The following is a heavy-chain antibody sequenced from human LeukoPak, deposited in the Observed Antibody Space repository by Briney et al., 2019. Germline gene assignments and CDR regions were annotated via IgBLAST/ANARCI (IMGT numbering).Heavy chain of an antibody. V-gene: IGHV4-39*07. CDR2: IYYSGST. CDR3: ARVPRDHWSGLWSWFDP. D-gene: IGHD3-3*01. CDR1: GDSISSGSYY. Sequence: SETLSLTCTVSGDSISSGSYYWSWIRQPPGKGLEWIGSIYYSGSTYYNPSLKSRVTISVDTSKNQFSLKLSSVTAADTAMYYCARVPRDHWSGLWSWFDPWGQGTLVTVSS. J-gene: IGHJ5*02.